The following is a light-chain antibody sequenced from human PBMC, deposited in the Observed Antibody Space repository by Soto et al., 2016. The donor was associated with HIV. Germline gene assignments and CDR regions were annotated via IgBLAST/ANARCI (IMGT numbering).Light chain of an antibody. Sequence: SYELTQPPSVAVAPGKTARITCGGDNIGSKTVHWYQQKAGQAPVLVVYEDRARPSGIPYRFSGSNSGNSATLTISGVEVGDEAVYYCQVWDSRADGLFGGGTKLTVL. CDR1: NIGSKT. J-gene: IGLJ2*01. V-gene: IGLV3-21*03. CDR3: QVWDSRADGL. CDR2: EDR.